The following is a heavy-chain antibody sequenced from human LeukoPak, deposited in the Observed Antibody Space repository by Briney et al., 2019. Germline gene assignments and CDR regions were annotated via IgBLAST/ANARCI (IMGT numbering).Heavy chain of an antibody. V-gene: IGHV4-39*07. CDR2: TSLTGRT. J-gene: IGHJ4*02. Sequence: SETLSLTCTVSGGSISSSSHYWGWIRQPPGKGLEWVGETSLTGRTNYNPSLNGRVTMSLDESSNQLSLNLTSVTAADTAIYYCSRESGAFRPFGYWGQGTLVIVPS. CDR1: GGSISSSSHY. CDR3: SRESGAFRPFGY. D-gene: IGHD1-26*01.